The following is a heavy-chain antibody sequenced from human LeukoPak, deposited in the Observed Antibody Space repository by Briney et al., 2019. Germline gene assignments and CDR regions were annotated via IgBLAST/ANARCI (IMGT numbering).Heavy chain of an antibody. D-gene: IGHD3-10*01. CDR1: GFTFSSYW. CDR3: ARGLWFGYYYYYMDV. Sequence: GGSLRLSCAASGFTFSSYWMSWVRQAPGKGLEWVANIKQDGSEKYYVDSVKGRFTISRDNAKNSLYLQMNSLRAEDTAVYYCARGLWFGYYYYYMDVWGKGTTVTISS. V-gene: IGHV3-7*04. CDR2: IKQDGSEK. J-gene: IGHJ6*03.